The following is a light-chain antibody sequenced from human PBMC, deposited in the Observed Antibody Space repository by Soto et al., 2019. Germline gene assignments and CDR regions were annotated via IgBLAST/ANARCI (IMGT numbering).Light chain of an antibody. CDR3: CSHAGSYTYV. V-gene: IGLV2-11*01. CDR1: SSDVGDNKY. Sequence: QSALTQPRSVSASPGQSVTISCAGTSSDVGDNKYVSWYQQHPGKAPKVVIYEVSQRPSGAPDRFSGSKSGNTASLTISGLQAEDEADYYCCSHAGSYTYVFGTGTKLTVL. CDR2: EVS. J-gene: IGLJ1*01.